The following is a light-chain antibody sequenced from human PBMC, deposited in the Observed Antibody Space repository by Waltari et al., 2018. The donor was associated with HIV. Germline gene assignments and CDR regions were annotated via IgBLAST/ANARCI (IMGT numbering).Light chain of an antibody. CDR2: QAS. V-gene: IGKV1-5*03. CDR3: QQYRSYSPWT. CDR1: QTISNW. J-gene: IGKJ1*01. Sequence: DVQMTQSPSTVSASIGDRVTITCRASQTISNWLAWYQQKPGKAPNLLNYQASNLEIGVPSRFRGSGSGTEFTLIIANLQAEDSATYYCQQYRSYSPWTFGQGTKVE.